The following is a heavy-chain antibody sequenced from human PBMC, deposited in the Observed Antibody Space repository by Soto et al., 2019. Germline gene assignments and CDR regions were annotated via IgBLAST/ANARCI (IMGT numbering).Heavy chain of an antibody. Sequence: PSQTLSLTCAIAGDSVSSNSAAWNWIRQSPSRGLEWLGGTYYRSKWYNDYAVSVKSRITINPDTSKNQFSLQLNSVTPEDTAVYYCARASSSWYVPINYYGMDVWGQGTTVTVSS. V-gene: IGHV6-1*01. J-gene: IGHJ6*02. CDR1: GDSVSSNSAA. CDR3: ARASSSWYVPINYYGMDV. CDR2: TYYRSKWYN. D-gene: IGHD6-13*01.